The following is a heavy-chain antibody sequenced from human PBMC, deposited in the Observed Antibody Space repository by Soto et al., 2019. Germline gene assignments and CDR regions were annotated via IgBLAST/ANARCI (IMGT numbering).Heavy chain of an antibody. J-gene: IGHJ4*02. CDR2: IYWDDDN. D-gene: IGHD6-19*01. Sequence: QITLKESGPTLVKPTQTLTLTCTFSGFSLNTRGLGVAWIRQPPGKALEWLGIIYWDDDNRYSPSVKGRLTIPKDTSENQVVLTMTDMDPVDTATYYCARDSTGWYGFDYWGQGILVTV. V-gene: IGHV2-5*02. CDR3: ARDSTGWYGFDY. CDR1: GFSLNTRGLG.